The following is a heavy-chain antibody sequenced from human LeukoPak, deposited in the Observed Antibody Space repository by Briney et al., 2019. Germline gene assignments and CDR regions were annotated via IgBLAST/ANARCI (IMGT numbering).Heavy chain of an antibody. V-gene: IGHV5-51*01. CDR3: ARLGGRHYGSGSYYNRDY. Sequence: GESLKISCKGSGYSFTSYWIGWVRKMPGKGLEWMGIIYPGDSDTRYRPSFQGQVTISADKTISPGYLQWSSLKASDTAMYYCARLGGRHYGSGSYYNRDYWGKGNLVTVSS. D-gene: IGHD3-10*01. CDR1: GYSFTSYW. J-gene: IGHJ4*02. CDR2: IYPGDSDT.